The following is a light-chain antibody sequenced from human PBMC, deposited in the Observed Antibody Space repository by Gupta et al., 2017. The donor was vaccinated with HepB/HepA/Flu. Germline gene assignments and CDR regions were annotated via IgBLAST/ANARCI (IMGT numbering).Light chain of an antibody. Sequence: EIVLPPSPGTLSLSPGERATLSCRASQSVTTSSLAWYQQKPGQAPRLLIYGASNRATGIADRFSGSGSGTDFTLTISRLEPEDFAVYYCQQYGSSPMCSFGQGTKLEIK. CDR3: QQYGSSPMCS. CDR1: QSVTTSS. V-gene: IGKV3-20*01. CDR2: GAS. J-gene: IGKJ2*04.